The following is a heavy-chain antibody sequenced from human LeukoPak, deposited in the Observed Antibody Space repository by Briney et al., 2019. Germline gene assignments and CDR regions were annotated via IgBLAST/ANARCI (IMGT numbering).Heavy chain of an antibody. D-gene: IGHD3-10*01. CDR2: IDPSDSYT. Sequence: GESLRISFKGSGYSFTSYWITWVRQMPGKGLEWMGRIDPSDSYTNYSPSFQGHVTISADKSISNAYLQWSSLKASDTAMYYCARPSTLIRGFAPYGMDVWGQGTTVTVSS. CDR1: GYSFTSYW. J-gene: IGHJ6*02. V-gene: IGHV5-10-1*01. CDR3: ARPSTLIRGFAPYGMDV.